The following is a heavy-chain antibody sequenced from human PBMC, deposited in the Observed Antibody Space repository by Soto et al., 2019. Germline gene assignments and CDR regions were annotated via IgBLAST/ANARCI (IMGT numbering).Heavy chain of an antibody. J-gene: IGHJ5*02. Sequence: QVKLQESGPRLVKPSQTLSLTCTVSGDSLISTHNYWAWLRHLPGKGLEWLGYIYYTGCTYFNPSLSSRLTMSLDTSTNQFSLNLRSVSVAHTAAYYCAREGHLSEQYNWFDLWGQGTPVTVSS. D-gene: IGHD3-3*01. CDR3: AREGHLSEQYNWFDL. CDR2: IYYTGCT. V-gene: IGHV4-31*03. CDR1: GDSLISTHNY.